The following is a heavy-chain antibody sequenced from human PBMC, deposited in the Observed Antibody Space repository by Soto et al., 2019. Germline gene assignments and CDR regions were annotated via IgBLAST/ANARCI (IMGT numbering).Heavy chain of an antibody. Sequence: GDSLKISCKGSGYSFTSYWIGWVRQMPGKGLEWMGIIDPGDSDTRYSPSFQGQVTISADTSISTAYLQWSSLKASDTAMYYCARLRYSSGWSDCWGQGTLVTVSS. D-gene: IGHD6-19*01. CDR2: IDPGDSDT. CDR3: ARLRYSSGWSDC. CDR1: GYSFTSYW. V-gene: IGHV5-51*01. J-gene: IGHJ4*02.